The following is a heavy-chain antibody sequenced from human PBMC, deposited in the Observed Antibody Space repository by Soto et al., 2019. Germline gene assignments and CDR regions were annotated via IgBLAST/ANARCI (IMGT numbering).Heavy chain of an antibody. CDR3: ARVGAFFGSGSYYKGYYGMDV. J-gene: IGHJ6*02. CDR1: GYTFTGYY. Sequence: QVQLVQSGAEVKKPGASVKVSCKASGYTFTGYYMHWVRQAPGQGLEWMGWINPNSGGTNYAQKFQGWVTMTGDTSISTAYMELSRLRSDDTAVYYCARVGAFFGSGSYYKGYYGMDVWGQGTTVTVSS. V-gene: IGHV1-2*04. CDR2: INPNSGGT. D-gene: IGHD3-10*01.